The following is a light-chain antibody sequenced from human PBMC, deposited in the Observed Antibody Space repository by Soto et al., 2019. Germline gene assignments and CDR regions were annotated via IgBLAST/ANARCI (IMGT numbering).Light chain of an antibody. CDR3: QQSGT. CDR2: AAS. V-gene: IGKV1-39*01. J-gene: IGKJ1*01. CDR1: QSIDRY. Sequence: DMQMTQSPSSLSASVGDRVTITCRASQSIDRYLNWYQQKPGKAPKLLIYAASNLQSGVPSRFSGSGSGTDFTLTIRSLQPEDFATYYCQQSGTFGQGTKVDIK.